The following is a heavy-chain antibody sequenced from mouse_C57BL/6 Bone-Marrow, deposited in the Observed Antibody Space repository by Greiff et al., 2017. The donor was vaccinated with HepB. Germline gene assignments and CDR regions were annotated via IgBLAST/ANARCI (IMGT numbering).Heavy chain of an antibody. CDR1: GYTFTDYY. V-gene: IGHV1-19*01. CDR3: AREGNYGNYGFAY. CDR2: INPYNGGT. J-gene: IGHJ3*01. D-gene: IGHD2-1*01. Sequence: VQLQQSGAELARPGASVKMSCKASGYTFTDYYMNWVKQSHGKSLEWIGVINPYNGGTSYNQKFKGKATLTVDKSSSTAYMELNSLTSEDSAVYYCAREGNYGNYGFAYWGQGTLVTVSA.